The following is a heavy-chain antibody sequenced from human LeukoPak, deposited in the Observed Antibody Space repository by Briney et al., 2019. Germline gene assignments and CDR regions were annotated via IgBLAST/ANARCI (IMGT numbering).Heavy chain of an antibody. CDR3: ARVARYYDNSGYYYATSYYYMDV. D-gene: IGHD3-22*01. J-gene: IGHJ6*03. CDR2: ISRGGPTK. Sequence: SLTLSCAASGFSVSSYETSSVRHPAGKWLEWVSYISRGGPTKYHPYSVKGRFTISRDNAKNSLYLQMNSLRAEDTAVYYCARVARYYDNSGYYYATSYYYMDVWGKGTAVTISS. CDR1: GFSVSSYE. V-gene: IGHV3-48*03.